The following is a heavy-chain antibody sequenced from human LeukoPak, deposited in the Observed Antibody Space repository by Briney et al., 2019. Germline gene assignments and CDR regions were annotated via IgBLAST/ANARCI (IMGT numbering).Heavy chain of an antibody. CDR3: ARGPQMVTIIFGY. CDR2: MNPNSGNT. Sequence: ASVKVSCKASGHTFTSYDINWVRQATGQGLEWMGWMNPNSGNTGYAQKFQGRVTMTRNTSISTAYMELSSLRSEDTAVYYCARGPQMVTIIFGYWGQGTLVTVSS. V-gene: IGHV1-8*01. J-gene: IGHJ4*02. CDR1: GHTFTSYD. D-gene: IGHD5-24*01.